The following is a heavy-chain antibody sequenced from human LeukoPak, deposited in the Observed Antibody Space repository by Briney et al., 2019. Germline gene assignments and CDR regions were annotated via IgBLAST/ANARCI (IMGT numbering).Heavy chain of an antibody. Sequence: ASVKVSCKASGYTFNSYDINWVRQATGQGLEWMARMNPNSDNTGYAQKDYAQKFQGRVTMTRDTSTSTVYMELSSLRSEDTAVYYCARGLVIADDAFDIWGQGTMVTVSS. CDR2: MNPNSDNT. V-gene: IGHV1-8*01. CDR3: ARGLVIADDAFDI. J-gene: IGHJ3*02. D-gene: IGHD3-9*01. CDR1: GYTFNSYD.